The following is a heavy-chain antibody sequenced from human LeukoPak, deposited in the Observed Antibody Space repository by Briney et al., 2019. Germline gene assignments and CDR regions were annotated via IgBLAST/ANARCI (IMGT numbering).Heavy chain of an antibody. CDR1: GGSISSSNYY. CDR3: ARVMNDYGDYVFDY. V-gene: IGHV4-39*01. J-gene: IGHJ4*02. CDR2: IYYSGST. D-gene: IGHD4-17*01. Sequence: SETLSLTCTVSGGSISSSNYYWGWIRQPPGKGLEWIGTIYYSGSTYYNPSLRTRVTISVDTSKKQFSLKLSSVTAADTAVYYCARVMNDYGDYVFDYWGQGTLVTVSS.